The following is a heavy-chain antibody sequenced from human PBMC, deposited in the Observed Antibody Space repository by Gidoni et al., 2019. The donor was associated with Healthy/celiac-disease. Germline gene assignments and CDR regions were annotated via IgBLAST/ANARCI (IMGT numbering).Heavy chain of an antibody. CDR3: AKLPSLRFLEWYFDY. J-gene: IGHJ4*02. V-gene: IGHV3-23*01. D-gene: IGHD3-3*01. CDR1: GFTFSSYA. CDR2: ISGSGGST. Sequence: EVQLLESGGGLVQPGGSLRLSCAASGFTFSSYAMGWVRQGPGKGLEWVSAISGSGGSTYYADSVKGRFTISRDNSKNTLYLQMNSLRAEDTAVYYCAKLPSLRFLEWYFDYWGQGTLVTVSS.